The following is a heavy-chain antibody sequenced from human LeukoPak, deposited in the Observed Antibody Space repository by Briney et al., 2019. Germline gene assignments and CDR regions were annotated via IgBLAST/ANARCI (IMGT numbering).Heavy chain of an antibody. D-gene: IGHD3-22*01. Sequence: SETLSLTCTVSGGSISSYYWSWIRQPPGKGLEWIGYIYYSGSTNYNPSLKSRVTISVDTSKNQFSLKLSSVTAADTAVYYCAATYYYDSSGYPVGDEYFQHWGQGTLVTVSS. V-gene: IGHV4-59*08. J-gene: IGHJ1*01. CDR3: AATYYYDSSGYPVGDEYFQH. CDR1: GGSISSYY. CDR2: IYYSGST.